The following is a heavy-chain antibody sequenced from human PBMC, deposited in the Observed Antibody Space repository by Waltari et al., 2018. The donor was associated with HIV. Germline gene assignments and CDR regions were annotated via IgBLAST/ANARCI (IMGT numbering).Heavy chain of an antibody. CDR2: INPNSGGT. J-gene: IGHJ4*02. Sequence: QVHLMQSGAEVKKPGASVKVSCKASGYTFTGYYMHWVRQAPGQGLEWMGRINPNSGGTNYAQKVQGRVTMTRDTSISTAYMEVRRLTSDDTAVYYCAREISFCSTTACDYDYWGQGTLVTVSS. V-gene: IGHV1-2*06. D-gene: IGHD2-2*01. CDR1: GYTFTGYY. CDR3: AREISFCSTTACDYDY.